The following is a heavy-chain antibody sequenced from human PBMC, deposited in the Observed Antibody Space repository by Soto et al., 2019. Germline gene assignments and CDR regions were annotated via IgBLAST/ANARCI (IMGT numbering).Heavy chain of an antibody. D-gene: IGHD5-12*01. CDR3: ARGNRGLNYWLDS. Sequence: EVQLVESGGGLVQPGGSLRLSCAASGFTFSDHYVDWVRQAPGKGLEWVGRMRNKANSHTTEYAASVKGRFSISGDDSKNSVYLQMSSLKTEDTAVYYCARGNRGLNYWLDSWGQGTLVTVSS. V-gene: IGHV3-72*01. J-gene: IGHJ5*01. CDR1: GFTFSDHY. CDR2: MRNKANSHTT.